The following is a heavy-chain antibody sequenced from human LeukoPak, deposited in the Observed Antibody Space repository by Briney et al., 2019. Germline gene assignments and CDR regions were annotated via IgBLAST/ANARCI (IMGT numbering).Heavy chain of an antibody. V-gene: IGHV3-7*01. CDR3: ARSPASGTAIGY. CDR1: GFTFSSYW. CDR2: MPPDGNEK. Sequence: GGSLRLSCAVSGFTFSSYWVSWVRQAPGKGLEWVANMPPDGNEKYYMDSVRGRFTISRDNAKNSLYLQMNSLRVEDTAVYFCARSPASGTAIGYWGQGTLVTVSA. J-gene: IGHJ4*02. D-gene: IGHD1-1*01.